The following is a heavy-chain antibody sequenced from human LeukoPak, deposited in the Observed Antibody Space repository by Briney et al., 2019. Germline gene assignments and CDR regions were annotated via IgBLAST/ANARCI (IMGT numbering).Heavy chain of an antibody. V-gene: IGHV5-51*01. Sequence: GESLKISCKGSGYSFSNYWIGWVRQMPGKGLEWMGIIYPGDSDTRYSPSFQGQVTISADKSISTAYLQWSSLKASDTAMYYCARRKPLGSTFYGMDVWGQGTTVTVSS. J-gene: IGHJ6*02. CDR3: ARRKPLGSTFYGMDV. D-gene: IGHD2-2*01. CDR1: GYSFSNYW. CDR2: IYPGDSDT.